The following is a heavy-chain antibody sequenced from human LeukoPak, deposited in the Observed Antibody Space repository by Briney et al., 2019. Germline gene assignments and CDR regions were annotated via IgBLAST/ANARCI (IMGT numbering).Heavy chain of an antibody. J-gene: IGHJ3*02. D-gene: IGHD4-23*01. CDR1: GGTFSSYA. Sequence: SVKVSCKASGGTFSSYAISWVRQAPGQGLEWMGGIIPIFGTANYARKFQGRVTITADESTSTAYMELSSLRSEDTAVYYCARDYGGNLAFDIWGQGTMVTVSS. CDR3: ARDYGGNLAFDI. V-gene: IGHV1-69*13. CDR2: IIPIFGTA.